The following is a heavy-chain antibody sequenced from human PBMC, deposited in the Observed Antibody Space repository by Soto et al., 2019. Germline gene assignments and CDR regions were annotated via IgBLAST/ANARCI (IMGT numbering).Heavy chain of an antibody. V-gene: IGHV4-34*01. CDR1: GGSFGGYY. D-gene: IGHD2-2*01. J-gene: IGHJ3*02. CDR2: IHHSGRT. CDR3: ARGECSSSYCFTRWALDI. Sequence: SETLSLTCAVYGGSFGGYYWTWIRQTPGKGLEWIGEIHHSGRTNYNPSLKSRVSISADTSKTQFSLNLTSVTAADTAVYYCARGECSSSYCFTRWALDIWGQGTVVTVSS.